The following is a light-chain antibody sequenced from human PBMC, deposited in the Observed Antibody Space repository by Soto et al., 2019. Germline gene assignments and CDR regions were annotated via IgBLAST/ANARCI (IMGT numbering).Light chain of an antibody. V-gene: IGKV3-15*01. CDR1: QSVSSY. J-gene: IGKJ4*02. CDR2: GAY. Sequence: EILITQYPATLSVSPGERYTLSCMASQSVSSYLAWYQQKPGQPPRLLIYGAYTRATGITARFSGSGSGTEFTLTISSLQSEDFAVYYCQPYNNWPRTVGPGTKVEIK. CDR3: QPYNNWPRT.